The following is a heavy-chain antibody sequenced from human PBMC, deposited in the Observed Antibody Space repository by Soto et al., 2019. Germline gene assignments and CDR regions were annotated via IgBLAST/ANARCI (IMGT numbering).Heavy chain of an antibody. Sequence: GGSLRLSCAASGFTFSSYAMSWVRQAPGKGLEWVSAISGSGGSTYYADSVKGRFTISRDNSKNTLYLQMNSLRAEDSAVYYCAKGQRSGDCYFDYWGQGTLVTVSS. CDR3: AKGQRSGDCYFDY. J-gene: IGHJ4*02. CDR2: ISGSGGST. D-gene: IGHD2-21*01. V-gene: IGHV3-23*01. CDR1: GFTFSSYA.